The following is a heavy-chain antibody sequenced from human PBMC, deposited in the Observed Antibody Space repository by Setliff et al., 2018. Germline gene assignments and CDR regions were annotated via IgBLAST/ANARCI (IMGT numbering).Heavy chain of an antibody. Sequence: GGSLRLSCIMSGFSAASGFTFSSSGMHWVRQAPGKGLEWVTFIRNDGSSQYYADSVQGRFTVSRDNSRNTLYLDMNSLRGEDMAVYYCARDKGVISLDYWGQGTLVTVSS. J-gene: IGHJ4*02. D-gene: IGHD3-10*01. V-gene: IGHV3-30*02. CDR3: ARDKGVISLDY. CDR1: GFTFSSSG. CDR2: IRNDGSSQ.